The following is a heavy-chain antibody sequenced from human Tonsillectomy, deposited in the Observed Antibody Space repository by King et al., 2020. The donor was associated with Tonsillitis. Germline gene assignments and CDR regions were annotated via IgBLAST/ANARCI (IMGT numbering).Heavy chain of an antibody. Sequence: VQLVESGGGVVQPGRSLRLSCAASGFTFSSYAMHWVRQAPGKGLEWVAVISYDGSNKYYPDSVKGRFTISRDNSKNTLYLQMNSLRAEDTAVYYCARMYYYDSSGPFQHWGQGTLVTVSS. CDR1: GFTFSSYA. D-gene: IGHD3-22*01. CDR2: ISYDGSNK. CDR3: ARMYYYDSSGPFQH. J-gene: IGHJ1*01. V-gene: IGHV3-30*01.